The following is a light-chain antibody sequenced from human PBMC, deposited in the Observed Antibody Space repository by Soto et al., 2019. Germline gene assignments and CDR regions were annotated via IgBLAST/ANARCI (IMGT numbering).Light chain of an antibody. CDR3: QHYNSYSEA. J-gene: IGKJ1*01. CDR2: KAS. Sequence: DIQMTHSPSTLSGSVGDRVTITCRASQTISSWLAWYQQKPGKAPKLLIYKASTLKSGVPSRFSGSGSGKEFTLTISSLQPDDFATYYRQHYNSYSEAFGQGSKVEIX. CDR1: QTISSW. V-gene: IGKV1-5*03.